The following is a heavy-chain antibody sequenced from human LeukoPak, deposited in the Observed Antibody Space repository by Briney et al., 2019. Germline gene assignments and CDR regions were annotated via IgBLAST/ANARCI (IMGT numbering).Heavy chain of an antibody. CDR3: ARSFLTIAAASGDY. CDR2: INPNSGGT. J-gene: IGHJ4*02. CDR1: GYTFTGYY. V-gene: IGHV1-2*02. Sequence: GASVKVSCKASGYTFTGYYMHWVRQAPGQGLEWMGWINPNSGGTNYAQKFQGRVTMTRDTSISTAYMELSRLRSDDTAVYYCARSFLTIAAASGDYWGQGTLVTVSS. D-gene: IGHD6-13*01.